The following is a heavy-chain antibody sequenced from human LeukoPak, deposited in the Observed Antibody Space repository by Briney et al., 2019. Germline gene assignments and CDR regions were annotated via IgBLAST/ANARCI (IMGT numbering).Heavy chain of an antibody. J-gene: IGHJ6*03. CDR2: INRDGSQR. V-gene: IGHV3-7*03. CDR3: AKGNVGVWSGFSYYYYIDV. Sequence: PGGSLRLSCAASGFSLSAYWMTRVRQAPGKGLEWVANINRDGSQRNHVDSVKGRFTISRDNAKNSLYLQMDSLTAEDTAVYYCAKGNVGVWSGFSYYYYIDVWGKGTTVTVSS. CDR1: GFSLSAYW. D-gene: IGHD3-3*01.